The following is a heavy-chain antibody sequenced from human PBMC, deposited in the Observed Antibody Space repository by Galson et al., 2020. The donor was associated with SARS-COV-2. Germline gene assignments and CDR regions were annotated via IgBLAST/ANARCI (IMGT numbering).Heavy chain of an antibody. Sequence: QLGESLKISCAASGFTFSSYGMHWVRQAPGKGLEWVAGISYDGSNKYYADSVKGRFTISRDNSKNTLYLQMNSLRAEDTAVYYCAKDGKYYDILTGYIPPTHYYYYGMDVWGQGTTVTVSS. D-gene: IGHD3-9*01. J-gene: IGHJ6*02. CDR3: AKDGKYYDILTGYIPPTHYYYYGMDV. V-gene: IGHV3-30*18. CDR1: GFTFSSYG. CDR2: ISYDGSNK.